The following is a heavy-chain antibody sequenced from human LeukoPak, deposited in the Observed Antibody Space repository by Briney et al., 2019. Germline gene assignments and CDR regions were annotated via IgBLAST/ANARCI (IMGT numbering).Heavy chain of an antibody. J-gene: IGHJ4*02. D-gene: IGHD3-22*01. V-gene: IGHV4-34*01. CDR2: INDSGST. CDR3: AMGITMSY. Sequence: SETLSLTCAVYGGSFRGYYWSWIRQPPGKGLEWIGEINDSGSTNYNPSLKSRLTISVDTAKNQFSLKLSSVTAADTAVYYCAMGITMSYWDQGTLVTVSS. CDR1: GGSFRGYY.